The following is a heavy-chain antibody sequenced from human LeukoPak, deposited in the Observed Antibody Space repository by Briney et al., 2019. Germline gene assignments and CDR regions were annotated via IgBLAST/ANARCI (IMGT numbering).Heavy chain of an antibody. CDR1: GFPFSEYS. CDR3: ARDHNYAFDN. V-gene: IGHV3-11*06. Sequence: KPAGSLRLSCAASGFPFSEYSLNWVRQALRKGLEWISYIGISSGNTKYADSVEGRFTVSADNARNSLYLQMNSLRVEDTAVYYCARDHNYAFDNWGQGTLVTVSS. CDR2: IGISSGNT. D-gene: IGHD1-1*01. J-gene: IGHJ4*02.